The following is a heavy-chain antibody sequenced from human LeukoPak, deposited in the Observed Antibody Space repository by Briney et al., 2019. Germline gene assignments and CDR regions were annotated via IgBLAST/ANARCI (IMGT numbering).Heavy chain of an antibody. CDR3: AKDSAFGGEDS. J-gene: IGHJ4*02. Sequence: PGGSLRLSCAASGFTFSSYSMNWVRQAPGKGLEWVSSISSSSSYIYYADSVKGRFTISRDNAKNTLFLQMNSLRAEDTAVYYCAKDSAFGGEDSWGQGTLVTVSS. V-gene: IGHV3-21*04. D-gene: IGHD3-16*01. CDR1: GFTFSSYS. CDR2: ISSSSSYI.